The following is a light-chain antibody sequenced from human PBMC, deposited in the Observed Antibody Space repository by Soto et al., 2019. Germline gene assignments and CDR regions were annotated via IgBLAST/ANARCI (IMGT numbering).Light chain of an antibody. V-gene: IGKV3-20*01. Sequence: EIVLTQSPGTLSVSPGERATLSCRASQSVCRNYLAWYQQKPGQAPRLLIYGASSRATGIPDRFSGSASGTDFTLTISRLEPEDFAVYYCQQYAESPLTFGGGTKVETK. CDR3: QQYAESPLT. CDR2: GAS. CDR1: QSVCRNY. J-gene: IGKJ4*01.